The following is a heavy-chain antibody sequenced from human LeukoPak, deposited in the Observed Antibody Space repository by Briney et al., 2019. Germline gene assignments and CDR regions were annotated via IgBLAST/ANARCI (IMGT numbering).Heavy chain of an antibody. V-gene: IGHV4-34*01. Sequence: KASETLSLTCAVYGGSFSGYYWSWIRQPPGKGLEWIGEIQYSGRINYNPSLKSRVTISADTSNNHFSLKMNSVTAADTAVYYCSRGTDAYKCGNSWGQGTLVTVS. CDR3: SRGTDAYKCGNS. D-gene: IGHD5-24*01. CDR2: IQYSGRI. J-gene: IGHJ4*02. CDR1: GGSFSGYY.